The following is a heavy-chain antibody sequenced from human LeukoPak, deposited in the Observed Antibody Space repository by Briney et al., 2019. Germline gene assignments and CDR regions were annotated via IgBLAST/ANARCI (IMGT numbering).Heavy chain of an antibody. V-gene: IGHV4-4*07. Sequence: PSETLSLTCTVSGGSISSYYWSWIRQPAGKGLEWIGRIYTSGSTNYNPSLKSRVTMSVDTSKNQFSLKLSSVTAADTAVYYCARDVAVAGTGWFDPWGQGTLVTVSS. CDR3: ARDVAVAGTGWFDP. J-gene: IGHJ5*02. CDR2: IYTSGST. CDR1: GGSISSYY. D-gene: IGHD6-19*01.